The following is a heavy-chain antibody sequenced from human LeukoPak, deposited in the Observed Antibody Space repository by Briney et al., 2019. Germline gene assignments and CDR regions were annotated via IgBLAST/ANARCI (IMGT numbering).Heavy chain of an antibody. D-gene: IGHD4-17*01. V-gene: IGHV4-59*12. CDR1: GGSISTYY. Sequence: SETLSLTCTVSGGSISTYYWNWIRQPPGRGLEWIGYIYHSGSTNYNPSLQSRVTISVDTSKNQFSLNLNSVTAADTAVYYCARSSYGDYDWFDPWGQGTLVTVSS. CDR2: IYHSGST. CDR3: ARSSYGDYDWFDP. J-gene: IGHJ5*02.